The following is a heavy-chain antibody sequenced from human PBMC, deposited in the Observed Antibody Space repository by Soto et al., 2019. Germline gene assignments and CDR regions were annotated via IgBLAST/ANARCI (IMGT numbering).Heavy chain of an antibody. V-gene: IGHV1-69*01. J-gene: IGHJ6*02. Sequence: QVQLVQSGAEVKKPGSSVKVSCKASGGTFSSYAISWVRQAPGQGLEWMGGIIPIFGTANYAQKFQGRVTITADESTSTAYMEVSSLRSEDTAVYYCAGALGGVCCLLPDYYYYGMDVWGQGTTVTVSS. D-gene: IGHD2-8*02. CDR1: GGTFSSYA. CDR3: AGALGGVCCLLPDYYYYGMDV. CDR2: IIPIFGTA.